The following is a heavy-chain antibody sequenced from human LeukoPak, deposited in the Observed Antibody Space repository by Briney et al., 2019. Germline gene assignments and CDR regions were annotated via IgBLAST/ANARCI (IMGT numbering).Heavy chain of an antibody. D-gene: IGHD3-10*01. J-gene: IGHJ4*02. CDR2: ISGTSSSYI. V-gene: IGHV3-21*01. Sequence: GGSLRLSCAASGFTFSTYSMNWVRQAPGKGLEWVSCISGTSSSYIYYADSVKGRFTISRDNAKNSLYLQMNSLRAEDTAVYYCARWYYSGSGTYIDYWGQGTLVTVSS. CDR3: ARWYYSGSGTYIDY. CDR1: GFTFSTYS.